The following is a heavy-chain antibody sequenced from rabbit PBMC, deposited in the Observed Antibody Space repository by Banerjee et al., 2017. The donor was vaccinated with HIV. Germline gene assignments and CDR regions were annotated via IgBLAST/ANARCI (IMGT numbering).Heavy chain of an antibody. CDR1: GFSFSSGYD. D-gene: IGHD6-1*01. Sequence: QEQLVESRGGLVKPGASLTLTCTASGFSFSSGYDMCWVRQAPGKGLEWIACIYSGTSGDNTYYASWAKGRFTISKTSTTVTLQMTSLTAADTATYFCARADVGHIGYGYFHFNLWGPGTLVTVS. CDR3: ARADVGHIGYGYFHFNL. CDR2: IYSGTSGDNT. J-gene: IGHJ4*01. V-gene: IGHV1S45*01.